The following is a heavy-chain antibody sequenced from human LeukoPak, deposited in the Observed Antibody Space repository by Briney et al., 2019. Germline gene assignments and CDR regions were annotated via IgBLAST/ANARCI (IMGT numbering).Heavy chain of an antibody. D-gene: IGHD2-21*02. V-gene: IGHV3-74*01. Sequence: QPGGSLRLSCAASGFTFSSYWMHWVRQAPGKGLVWVSRINSDGSSTSYADSVKGRFTISRDNAKNTLYLQMNSLRAEDTAVYYCARGSPVVVTDDWFDPWGQGTLVTVSS. CDR2: INSDGSST. CDR3: ARGSPVVVTDDWFDP. J-gene: IGHJ5*02. CDR1: GFTFSSYW.